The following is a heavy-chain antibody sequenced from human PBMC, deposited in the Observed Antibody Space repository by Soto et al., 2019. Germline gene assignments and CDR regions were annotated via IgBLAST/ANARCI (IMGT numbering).Heavy chain of an antibody. CDR1: GFTFSSYG. J-gene: IGHJ4*02. D-gene: IGHD1-26*01. Sequence: GGSLRLSCAASGFTFSSYGMHRVRQAPGKGLEWVAVISYDGSNKYYADSVKGRFTISRDNSKNTLYLQMNSLRAEDTAVYYCAKDLYSGSSHPDYWGQGTLVTVSS. V-gene: IGHV3-30*18. CDR2: ISYDGSNK. CDR3: AKDLYSGSSHPDY.